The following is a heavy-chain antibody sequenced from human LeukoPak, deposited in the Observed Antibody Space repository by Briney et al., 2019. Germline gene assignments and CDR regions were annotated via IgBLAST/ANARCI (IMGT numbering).Heavy chain of an antibody. Sequence: GGSLRLSCAASGFGFSNYAMSWVRQAPGKGLEWVSGISGSGGSTYYADSVKGRFTISRDNAKSSLDLQMNSLRDEDTAVYYCARARASGRSGFDYWGQGTLVTVSS. CDR2: ISGSGGST. D-gene: IGHD2-15*01. J-gene: IGHJ4*02. CDR1: GFGFSNYA. CDR3: ARARASGRSGFDY. V-gene: IGHV3-23*01.